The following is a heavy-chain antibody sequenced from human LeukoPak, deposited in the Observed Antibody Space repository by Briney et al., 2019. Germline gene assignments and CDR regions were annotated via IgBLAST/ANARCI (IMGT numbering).Heavy chain of an antibody. J-gene: IGHJ5*02. Sequence: GESLRLSCAASGFTFSNYAMTWVRQAPGKGLQWVSSITGSGGSTYYADSVKGRFTISRDNSKNTVYLQMNSLRVDDTAVYYCAKGGQFSVTPYAWGQGALVTVSS. CDR3: AKGGQFSVTPYA. CDR2: ITGSGGST. D-gene: IGHD2-21*02. V-gene: IGHV3-23*01. CDR1: GFTFSNYA.